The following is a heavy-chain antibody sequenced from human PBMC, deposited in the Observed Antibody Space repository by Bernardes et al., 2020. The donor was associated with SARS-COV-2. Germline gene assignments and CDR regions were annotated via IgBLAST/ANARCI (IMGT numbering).Heavy chain of an antibody. Sequence: GESLKISCKVSGYSFTNYCIGWVRQMPGKGLEWMGIVYPGDSDTRYNPSFQGQVTISADKSINTAYLQWSSLKASNTAMYYCARGGGATDTTIGFDYWGQGTLVTVSS. D-gene: IGHD3-16*01. V-gene: IGHV5-51*01. J-gene: IGHJ4*02. CDR2: VYPGDSDT. CDR3: ARGGGATDTTIGFDY. CDR1: GYSFTNYC.